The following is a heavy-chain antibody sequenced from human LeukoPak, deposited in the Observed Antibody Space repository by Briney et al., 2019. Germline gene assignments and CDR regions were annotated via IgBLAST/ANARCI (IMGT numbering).Heavy chain of an antibody. V-gene: IGHV3-33*01. CDR3: ARSLQMATMGGFDY. D-gene: IGHD5-24*01. CDR1: GFTFSSYG. J-gene: IGHJ4*02. Sequence: GRSLRLSCAASGFTFSSYGTHWVRQAPGKGLEWVAVIWYDASNKYYADSVKGRFTISRENSKNTLYLQMNSLRAEDTAVYYCARSLQMATMGGFDYWGQGTLVTVSS. CDR2: IWYDASNK.